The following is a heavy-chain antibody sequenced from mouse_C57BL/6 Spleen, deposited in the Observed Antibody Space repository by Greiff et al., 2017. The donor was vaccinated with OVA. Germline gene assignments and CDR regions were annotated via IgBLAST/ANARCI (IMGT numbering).Heavy chain of an antibody. V-gene: IGHV1-69*01. CDR1: GYTFTSYW. J-gene: IGHJ4*01. CDR3: ASHSPYAMDY. Sequence: VQLQQPGAELVMPGASVKLSCKASGYTFTSYWMHWVKQRPGQGLEWIGEIDPSDSYTNYNQKFKGKSTLTVYKYSSTAYMQRSSLTSDDSAVDYCASHSPYAMDYWGQGTSVTVSS. D-gene: IGHD2-12*01. CDR2: IDPSDSYT.